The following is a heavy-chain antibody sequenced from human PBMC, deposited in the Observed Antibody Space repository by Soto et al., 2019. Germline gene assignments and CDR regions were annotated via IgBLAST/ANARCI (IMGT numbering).Heavy chain of an antibody. V-gene: IGHV1-69*01. CDR1: GVTFSRQE. CDR2: IIPIFGTP. D-gene: IGHD5-12*01. J-gene: IGHJ4*02. Sequence: SVKGSCEATGVTFSRQEMQWVRQAPGQGLEWMGGIIPIFGTPQYAEKFQDRVTITADESTSTAYMELSSLTSEDTAVYYCATNEGRDGYSFDYWGQGTLVTVSS. CDR3: ATNEGRDGYSFDY.